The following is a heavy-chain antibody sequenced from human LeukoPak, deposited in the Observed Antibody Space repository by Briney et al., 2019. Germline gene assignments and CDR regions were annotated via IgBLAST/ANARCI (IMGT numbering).Heavy chain of an antibody. CDR2: IYYSGST. D-gene: IGHD3-10*01. J-gene: IGHJ4*02. CDR1: GGSISSSSYY. Sequence: TSETLSLTCTVSGGSISSSSYYWGWIRQPPGKGLEWIGSIYYSGSTYYNPSLKSRVTISVDTSKNQFSLKLNSVTAADTAVFYCARAHYGSGSYYGQYFDYWGQGTLVTVSS. CDR3: ARAHYGSGSYYGQYFDY. V-gene: IGHV4-39*07.